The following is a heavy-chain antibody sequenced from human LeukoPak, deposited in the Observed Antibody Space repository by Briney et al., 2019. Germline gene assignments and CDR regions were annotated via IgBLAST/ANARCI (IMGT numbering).Heavy chain of an antibody. CDR3: ARDRLPRGYSGYDTDY. J-gene: IGHJ4*02. CDR1: GFTFSSYS. CDR2: ISSSSSYM. Sequence: GGSLRLSCAASGFTFSSYSMNWVRQAPGKGLEWVSSISSSSSYMYYADSVKGRFTISRDNAKNSLYLQMNSLRAEDTAVYYCARDRLPRGYSGYDTDYWGQGTLVTVSS. D-gene: IGHD5-12*01. V-gene: IGHV3-21*01.